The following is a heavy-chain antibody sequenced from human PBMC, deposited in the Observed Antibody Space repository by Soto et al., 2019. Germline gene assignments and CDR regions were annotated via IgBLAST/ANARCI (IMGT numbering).Heavy chain of an antibody. CDR1: GFSVNRKY. V-gene: IGHV3-66*01. Sequence: EVQLVESGGGLVQPGGSLRLSCAVSGFSVNRKYMSWVRQAPGKGPEWVGIIYTGGSTDYAGSMKGRFTISRDDSKNTLYLQMNSLRVEDTAVYYCARDDHWNSGWPYYFDFWGQGVLVTVSS. J-gene: IGHJ4*02. CDR3: ARDDHWNSGWPYYFDF. CDR2: IYTGGST. D-gene: IGHD1-7*01.